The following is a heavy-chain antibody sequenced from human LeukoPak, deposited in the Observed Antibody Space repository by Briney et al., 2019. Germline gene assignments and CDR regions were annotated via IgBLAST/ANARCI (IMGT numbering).Heavy chain of an antibody. D-gene: IGHD3-16*02. J-gene: IGHJ4*02. CDR1: GGSISSSSYY. CDR3: ARLGNPMATYDYVWGSHRYFHY. CDR2: IYYSGST. V-gene: IGHV4-39*01. Sequence: SETLSLTCTVSGGSISSSSYYWGWIRQPPGEGLEWIGTIYYSGSTSYNPSLKSRLTISVDTSKNQFSLKLSSVTAADTAVYYCARLGNPMATYDYVWGSHRYFHYWGQGTLVTVSS.